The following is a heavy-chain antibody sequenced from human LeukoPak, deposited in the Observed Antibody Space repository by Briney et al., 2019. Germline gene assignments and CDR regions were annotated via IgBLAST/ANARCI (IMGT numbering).Heavy chain of an antibody. CDR1: GFTFSSYG. Sequence: GGSLRLSCAASGFTFSSYGMHWVRQAPGKGLEWVSYISSSSGTIYYADSVKGRFTMSRDNAKNSLYLQMNSLRAEDTAVYYCARDTVTTDYWGQGTLVTVSS. CDR2: ISSSSGTI. CDR3: ARDTVTTDY. D-gene: IGHD4-17*01. J-gene: IGHJ4*02. V-gene: IGHV3-48*04.